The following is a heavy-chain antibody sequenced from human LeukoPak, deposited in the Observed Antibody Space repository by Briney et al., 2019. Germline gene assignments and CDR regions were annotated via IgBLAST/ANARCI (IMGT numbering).Heavy chain of an antibody. V-gene: IGHV3-30*04. D-gene: IGHD3-9*01. CDR3: ARDGRGILTGYYYYYYYGMDV. Sequence: GRSLRLSCAASGFAFSTYAMHWVRQAPGKGLEWVAIISNDETKKFYADSVKGRFTISRDNAKNSLYLQMNSLRAEDTAVYYCARDGRGILTGYYYYYYYGMDVWGQGTTVTVSS. CDR2: ISNDETKK. J-gene: IGHJ6*02. CDR1: GFAFSTYA.